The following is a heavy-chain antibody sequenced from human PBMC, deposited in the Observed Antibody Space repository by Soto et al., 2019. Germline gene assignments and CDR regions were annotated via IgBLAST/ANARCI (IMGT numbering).Heavy chain of an antibody. V-gene: IGHV4-59*01. CDR3: ARMYYDYVWGSSNWFDP. CDR1: GGSISSYY. D-gene: IGHD3-16*01. J-gene: IGHJ5*02. Sequence: SETLSLTCTVSGGSISSYYWSWIRQPPGKGLEWIGYIYYSGSTNYNPSLKSRVTISVDTSKNQFSLKLSSVTAADTAVYYCARMYYDYVWGSSNWFDPWGQGTLVTVSS. CDR2: IYYSGST.